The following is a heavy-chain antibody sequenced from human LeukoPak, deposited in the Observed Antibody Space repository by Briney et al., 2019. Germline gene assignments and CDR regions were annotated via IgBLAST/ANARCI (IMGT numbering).Heavy chain of an antibody. CDR1: GFTFSSYG. Sequence: NPGGSLRLSCAASGFTFSSYGMHWVRQAPGQGLEWMGRINPNSGGTNYAQKFQGRVTMTRDTSISTAYMELSRLRSDDTAVYYCARDRSRMGRVGATYGYWGQGTLVTVSS. CDR2: INPNSGGT. D-gene: IGHD1-26*01. CDR3: ARDRSRMGRVGATYGY. J-gene: IGHJ4*02. V-gene: IGHV1-2*06.